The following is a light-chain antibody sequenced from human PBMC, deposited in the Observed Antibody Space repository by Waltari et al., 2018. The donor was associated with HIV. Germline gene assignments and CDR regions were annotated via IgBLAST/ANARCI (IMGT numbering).Light chain of an antibody. Sequence: QSALTQPASVSGNPGQLVTNTSTGTDIDIGNYNLFSWFQIHPGKAPKPLIYDVSKRPPGVSSRFSGSKSGYFASLTISGLLTEDESSYYCLTYVSKTSTWQFGGGTYLTV. V-gene: IGLV2-23*02. CDR2: DVS. CDR3: LTYVSKTSTWQ. CDR1: DIDIGNYNL. J-gene: IGLJ3*02.